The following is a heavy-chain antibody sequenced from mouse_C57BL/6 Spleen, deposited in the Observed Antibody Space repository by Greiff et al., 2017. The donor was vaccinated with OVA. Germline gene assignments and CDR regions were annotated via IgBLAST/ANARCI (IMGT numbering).Heavy chain of an antibody. Sequence: QVQLQQSGPGLVQPSQSLSITCTVSGFSLTSYGVHWVRQSPGKGLEWLGVIWSGGSTDYNAAFISRLSISKDNSKSQVFFKMNSLQADDTAIYYCARRDYSPGFDVWGTGTTVTVSS. J-gene: IGHJ1*03. CDR1: GFSLTSYG. V-gene: IGHV2-2*01. CDR3: ARRDYSPGFDV. D-gene: IGHD1-1*01. CDR2: IWSGGST.